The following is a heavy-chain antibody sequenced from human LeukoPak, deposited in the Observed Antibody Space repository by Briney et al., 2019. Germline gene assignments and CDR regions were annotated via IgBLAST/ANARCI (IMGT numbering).Heavy chain of an antibody. CDR2: ISSSGSTI. J-gene: IGHJ4*02. CDR1: GFTFSDYY. V-gene: IGHV3-11*01. D-gene: IGHD3-22*01. CDR3: ARTPEYYYDSSGYYPYYFDY. Sequence: GSLRLSCAASGFTFSDYYMSWIRQAPGKGLEWVSYISSSGSTIYYADSVKGRFTISRDNAKNSLYLQMNSLRSDDTAVYYCARTPEYYYDSSGYYPYYFDYWGQGTLVTVSS.